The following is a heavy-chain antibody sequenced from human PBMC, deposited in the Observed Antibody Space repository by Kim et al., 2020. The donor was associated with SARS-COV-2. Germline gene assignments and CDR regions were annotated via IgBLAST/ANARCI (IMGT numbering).Heavy chain of an antibody. CDR2: INAGNGNT. CDR3: ARDLSPLWFGELSLDY. CDR1: GYTFTSYA. D-gene: IGHD3-10*01. V-gene: IGHV1-3*01. J-gene: IGHJ4*02. Sequence: ASVKVSCKASGYTFTSYAMHWVRQAPGQRLEWMGWINAGNGNTKYSQKFQGRVTITRDTSASTAYMELSSLRSEDTAVYYCARDLSPLWFGELSLDYWGQGTLVTVSS.